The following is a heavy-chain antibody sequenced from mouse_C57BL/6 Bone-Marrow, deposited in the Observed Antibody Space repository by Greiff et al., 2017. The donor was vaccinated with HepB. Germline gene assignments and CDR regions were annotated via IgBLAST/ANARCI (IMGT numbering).Heavy chain of an antibody. J-gene: IGHJ3*01. CDR1: GYTFTTYS. Sequence: VHLVESGAELVKPGASVKMSCKASGYTFTTYSIEWMKQNHGKSLEWIGNFHPYNDDTKYNQKFKGKATLTVEKSSSTVYLELSRLTSDDSAVYYCARRGLLRYPWFAYWGQGTLVTVSA. D-gene: IGHD1-1*01. V-gene: IGHV1-47*01. CDR2: FHPYNDDT. CDR3: ARRGLLRYPWFAY.